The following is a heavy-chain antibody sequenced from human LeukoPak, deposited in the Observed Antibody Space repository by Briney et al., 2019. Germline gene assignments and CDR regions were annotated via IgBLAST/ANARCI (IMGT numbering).Heavy chain of an antibody. J-gene: IGHJ6*02. Sequence: GGSLRLSCAASGFTFSSYAMHWVRQAPGKGLEWVSSTNNGGSSTHYADSVKGRFTISRDNSKNTLYLQLNSVTAEDTAVYYCAKNYYYGLDVWGRGTTVAVSS. CDR3: AKNYYYGLDV. CDR2: TNNGGSST. V-gene: IGHV3-23*01. CDR1: GFTFSSYA.